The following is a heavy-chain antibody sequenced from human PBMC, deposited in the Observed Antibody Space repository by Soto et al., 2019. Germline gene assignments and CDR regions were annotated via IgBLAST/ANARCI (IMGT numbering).Heavy chain of an antibody. V-gene: IGHV5-51*01. CDR1: GYSFTSYW. CDR3: RRHEAASPSSPRGVPHSSCSGLDF. Sequence: GYSLKISCKGSGYSFTSYWIGWVRQMPGKGLEWMGIIYPGDSDTRYSPSFQGQVTISADKSISTAYLQWSSLKASDTAMYYCRRHEAASPSSPRGVPHSSCSGLDFWGKGTTVTV. D-gene: IGHD6-25*01. J-gene: IGHJ6*04. CDR2: IYPGDSDT.